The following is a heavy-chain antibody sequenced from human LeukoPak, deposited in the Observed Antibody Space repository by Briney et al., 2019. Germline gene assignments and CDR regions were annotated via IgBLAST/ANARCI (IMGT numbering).Heavy chain of an antibody. Sequence: GESLKISCKGSGYSFTNYWIGWVRQMPGKGLEWMGIIYPADSDTRYSPSFQDQVTISADKSISTAYLQWSSLKASDTAMYYCARRPITMVRGVPGWFDPWGQGTLVTVSS. CDR3: ARRPITMVRGVPGWFDP. CDR1: GYSFTNYW. CDR2: IYPADSDT. J-gene: IGHJ5*02. V-gene: IGHV5-51*01. D-gene: IGHD3-10*01.